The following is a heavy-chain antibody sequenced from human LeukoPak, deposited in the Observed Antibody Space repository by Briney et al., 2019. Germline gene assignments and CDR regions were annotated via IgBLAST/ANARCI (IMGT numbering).Heavy chain of an antibody. CDR1: GYSISSGYY. CDR2: MYHSGST. Sequence: SETLSLTCAVSGYSISSGYYWGWIRQPPGKGLEWIGSMYHSGSTYNNPSLKSRVTISVDTSKNQFSLKLSSVTAADTAVYYCARHSSNSPDAFDIWGPGTMVTVSS. D-gene: IGHD4-23*01. J-gene: IGHJ3*02. CDR3: ARHSSNSPDAFDI. V-gene: IGHV4-38-2*01.